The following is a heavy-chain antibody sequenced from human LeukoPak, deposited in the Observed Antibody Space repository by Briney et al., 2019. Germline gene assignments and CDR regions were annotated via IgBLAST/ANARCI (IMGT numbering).Heavy chain of an antibody. D-gene: IGHD3-10*01. V-gene: IGHV3-30-3*01. CDR1: GFTFSGYA. J-gene: IGHJ4*02. CDR2: ISYDGSNE. Sequence: PGGSLRLSCAASGFTFSGYAMHWVRQAPGKGLEWVAVISYDGSNEYYADSVKGRFTISRDNSKNALYLQMNSLSVEDKAVYYCARVGYYASGPFSYFDYWGQGTLVTVSS. CDR3: ARVGYYASGPFSYFDY.